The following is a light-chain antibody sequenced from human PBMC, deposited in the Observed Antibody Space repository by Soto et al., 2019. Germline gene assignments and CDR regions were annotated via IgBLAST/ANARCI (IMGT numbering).Light chain of an antibody. Sequence: AIRMTQAPSSLSAPTGNKDNITCRASQGISSYLAWYQQKPGKAPKLLIYAASTLQSGVPSRFSGSGSGTDFTLTISSLQPEDFATYYCQKSYSTPITFGQGTRLEIK. CDR3: QKSYSTPIT. CDR2: AAS. V-gene: IGKV1-8*01. CDR1: QGISSY. J-gene: IGKJ5*01.